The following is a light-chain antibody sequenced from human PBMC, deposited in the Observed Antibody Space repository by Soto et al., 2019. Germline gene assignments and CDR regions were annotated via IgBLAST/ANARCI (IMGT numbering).Light chain of an antibody. J-gene: IGKJ1*01. CDR3: QQYGRSRT. Sequence: EIVWPPSPCTLSLPPGERAPLSCRASQSVNSNLAWYQQKPGQAPRLLIYGASTRATGIPDRFSGSGSGTNFTLTVSRLEPEDFAVYYCQQYGRSRTFGQGSKVDIK. CDR2: GAS. CDR1: QSVNSN. V-gene: IGKV3-20*01.